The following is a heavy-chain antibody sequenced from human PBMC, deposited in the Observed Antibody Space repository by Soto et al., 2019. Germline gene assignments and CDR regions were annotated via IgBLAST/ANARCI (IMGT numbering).Heavy chain of an antibody. CDR2: ISGSGGST. Sequence: EVQLLESGGGLVQPGGSLRLSCAASGFTFSSYAMSWVRQAPGKGLEWVSAISGSGGSTYYADSVKGRFTISRDNSRNTLYLQMNSLRAEDTAVYYCAKDISGGIAVATFDYWGQGTLVTVSS. J-gene: IGHJ4*02. V-gene: IGHV3-23*01. CDR3: AKDISGGIAVATFDY. CDR1: GFTFSSYA. D-gene: IGHD6-19*01.